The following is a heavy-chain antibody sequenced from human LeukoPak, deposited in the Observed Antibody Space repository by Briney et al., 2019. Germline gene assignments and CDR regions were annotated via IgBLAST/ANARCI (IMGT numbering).Heavy chain of an antibody. Sequence: PSQTLSLTCAVSGGSISSGGYYWSWIRQPAGKGLEWIGRIYTSGSTNYNPSLKSRVTMSVDTSKNQFSLKLSSVTAADTAVYYCARFRYSSSWHMDVWGKGTTVTVSS. CDR1: GGSISSGGYY. V-gene: IGHV4-61*02. CDR2: IYTSGST. D-gene: IGHD6-13*01. CDR3: ARFRYSSSWHMDV. J-gene: IGHJ6*03.